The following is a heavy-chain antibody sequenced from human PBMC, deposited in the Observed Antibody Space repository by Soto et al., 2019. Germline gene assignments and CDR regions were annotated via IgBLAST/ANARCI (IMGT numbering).Heavy chain of an antibody. CDR3: AKDSWYYGDYVPLPDY. CDR1: GFTFSSYA. CDR2: ISGSGGST. Sequence: GGSLRLSCAASGFTFSSYAMSWVRQAPGKGLEWVSAISGSGGSTYYADSVKGRFTISRDNSKNTLYLQMNSLRAEDTAVYYCAKDSWYYGDYVPLPDYWGQGTLVTVSS. D-gene: IGHD4-17*01. V-gene: IGHV3-23*01. J-gene: IGHJ4*02.